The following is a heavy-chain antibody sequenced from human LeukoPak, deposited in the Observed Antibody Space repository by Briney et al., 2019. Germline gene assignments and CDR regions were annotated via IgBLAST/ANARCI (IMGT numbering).Heavy chain of an antibody. V-gene: IGHV4-39*01. CDR2: TYYSGST. D-gene: IGHD5-18*01. CDR3: ARLRYRPGYEDY. J-gene: IGHJ4*02. Sequence: SETISLTCTVSGDSIRSDSYSWGWIRQPPGKGLEWIGSTYYSGSTYYNPSLKSRVTISMDASNNQFSLRLTSVTAADTAMYYCARLRYRPGYEDYWGQGILV. CDR1: GDSIRSDSYS.